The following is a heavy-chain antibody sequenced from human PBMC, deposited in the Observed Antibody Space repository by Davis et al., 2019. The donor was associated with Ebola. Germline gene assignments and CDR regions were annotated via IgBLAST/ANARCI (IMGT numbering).Heavy chain of an antibody. D-gene: IGHD2-15*01. Sequence: SETLSLTCAVYGGSSSGYYWSWIRQPPGKGLEWIGEINHSGSTNYNPSLKSRVTISVDTSKNQFSLKLSSVTAADTAVYYCARRDIVVVGGMDVWGQGTTVTVSS. CDR1: GGSSSGYY. J-gene: IGHJ6*02. V-gene: IGHV4-34*01. CDR2: INHSGST. CDR3: ARRDIVVVGGMDV.